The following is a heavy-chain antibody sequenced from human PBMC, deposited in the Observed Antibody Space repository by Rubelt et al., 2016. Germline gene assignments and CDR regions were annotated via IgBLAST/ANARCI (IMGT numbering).Heavy chain of an antibody. CDR1: GYTFTTYG. J-gene: IGHJ4*02. V-gene: IGHV1-18*01. D-gene: IGHD1-26*01. CDR3: ARKAYSGRYPLIDY. Sequence: QVQLVQSGAEVKKPGASVKVSCKASGYTFTTYGINWVRQAPRQGLEWMGWISAYHGNTNHARKLQGMGTMTTDASTSTASLEVRSPRSDDTAVDYCARKAYSGRYPLIDYWCQGTLVTVSS. CDR2: ISAYHGNT.